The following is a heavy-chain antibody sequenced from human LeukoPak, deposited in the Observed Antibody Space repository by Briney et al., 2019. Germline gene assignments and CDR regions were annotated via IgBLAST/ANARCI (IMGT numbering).Heavy chain of an antibody. V-gene: IGHV4-39*01. CDR2: IYYSGST. CDR1: GGSISSSSYY. J-gene: IGHJ4*02. CDR3: ASLIYDFWSGYYLDY. Sequence: SETLSLTCTVSGGSISSSSYYWGWIRQPPGKGLEWIGSIYYSGSTYYNPSLKSRVTISVDTSKNQFSLKLSSVTAADTAVYYCASLIYDFWSGYYLDYWAREPWSPSPQ. D-gene: IGHD3-3*01.